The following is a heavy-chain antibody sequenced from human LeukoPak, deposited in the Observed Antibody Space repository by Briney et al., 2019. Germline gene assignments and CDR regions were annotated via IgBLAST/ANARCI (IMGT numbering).Heavy chain of an antibody. CDR1: GFTLSSYG. J-gene: IGHJ4*02. CDR3: AKDDTYSSSFDY. Sequence: GRSLRLSCAASGFTLSSYGMQWVRQARGKGLEWVAVISYDGSNKYYADSVKGRFTISRDNSKNTLYLQMNSLRAEDTAVYYCAKDDTYSSSFDYWGQGTLVTVSS. V-gene: IGHV3-30*18. CDR2: ISYDGSNK. D-gene: IGHD6-13*01.